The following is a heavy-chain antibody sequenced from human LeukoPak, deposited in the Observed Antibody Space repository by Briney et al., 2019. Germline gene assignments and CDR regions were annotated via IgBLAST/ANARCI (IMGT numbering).Heavy chain of an antibody. J-gene: IGHJ5*02. Sequence: ASVKVSCKASGYTFTSYDINWVRQATGQGLEWRGWMNPNSGNTGYAQKFQGRGTITRNTSIRTDYMELSSLRSEDTAVYYCASSHETYSYDFWSGYSNWFDPWGQGTLVTVSS. CDR3: ASSHETYSYDFWSGYSNWFDP. CDR1: GYTFTSYD. V-gene: IGHV1-8*03. D-gene: IGHD3-3*01. CDR2: MNPNSGNT.